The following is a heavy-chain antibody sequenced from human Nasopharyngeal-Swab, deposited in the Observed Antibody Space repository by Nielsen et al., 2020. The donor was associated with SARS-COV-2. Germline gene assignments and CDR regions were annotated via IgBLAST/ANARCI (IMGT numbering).Heavy chain of an antibody. Sequence: WIRQPPGKGLEWVGFIRSKEYGGTTEYAASVKGRFTISRDDSKSIAYLQMNSLKSEDTAVYYCTRKSASNSGSYGKWGQGTLVTVSS. J-gene: IGHJ4*02. CDR3: TRKSASNSGSYGK. CDR2: IRSKEYGGTT. V-gene: IGHV3-49*02. D-gene: IGHD1-26*01.